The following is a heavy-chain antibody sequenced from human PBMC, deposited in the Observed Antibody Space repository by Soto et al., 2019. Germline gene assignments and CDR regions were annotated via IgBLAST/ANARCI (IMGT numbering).Heavy chain of an antibody. V-gene: IGHV1-69*06. CDR3: ARDRDYDSSGYYSGSIGNAFDI. Sequence: QVQLVQSGAEVKKPGSSVKVSCTASGGTFSSYAISWVRQAPGQGLEWMGGIIPIFGTANYAQKFQGRVTITADKSTSIDYMELSSLRSEDTAVYYCARDRDYDSSGYYSGSIGNAFDIWGQGTMVTVSS. CDR1: GGTFSSYA. D-gene: IGHD3-22*01. J-gene: IGHJ3*02. CDR2: IIPIFGTA.